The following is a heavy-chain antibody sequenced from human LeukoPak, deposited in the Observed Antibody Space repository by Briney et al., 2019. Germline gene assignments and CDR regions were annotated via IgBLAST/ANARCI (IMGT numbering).Heavy chain of an antibody. CDR2: MRPTSGNT. CDR1: GYTFTDND. Sequence: PLASVKVSCKASGYTFTDNDINWVRQAPGQGLEWMGWMRPTSGNTEYAQKFQGRVTMTRSTPISTAYMELSSLTSEDTAVYYCARGLWGDFWSGDYYYYYMDVWGKGTTVTVSS. J-gene: IGHJ6*03. CDR3: ARGLWGDFWSGDYYYYYMDV. D-gene: IGHD3-3*01. V-gene: IGHV1-8*01.